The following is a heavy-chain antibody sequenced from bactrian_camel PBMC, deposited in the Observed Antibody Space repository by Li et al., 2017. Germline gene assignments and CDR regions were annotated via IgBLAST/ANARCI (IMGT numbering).Heavy chain of an antibody. CDR3: AAQRVWRGCPPGSDFRI. Sequence: VQLVESGGDSVQAGGSLRLTCDAIGYPYNSDNCMAWFRQAPGKKREAVAALSIVEDRPYYADSVKGRFIISQDNAKNTIYLMMNSLKPEDTAMYYCAAQRVWRGCPPGSDFRIWGQGTQVTVS. D-gene: IGHD3*01. V-gene: IGHV3S40*01. J-gene: IGHJ6*01. CDR1: GYPYNSDN. CDR2: LSIVEDRP.